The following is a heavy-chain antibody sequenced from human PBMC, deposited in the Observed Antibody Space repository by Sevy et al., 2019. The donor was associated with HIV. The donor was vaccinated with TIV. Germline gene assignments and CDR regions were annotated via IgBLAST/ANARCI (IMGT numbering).Heavy chain of an antibody. V-gene: IGHV3-48*03. D-gene: IGHD4-17*01. Sequence: GGSLRLSCVASGFTFSSYEMNWVRQAPGKGLEWVSYISNSGTSMYYSDSVKGSFTIPRHNARNSLYLQMNSLRSEDTAVYYCARDLPPSATTVAHFDCWGQGTLVTVSS. J-gene: IGHJ4*02. CDR2: ISNSGTSM. CDR1: GFTFSSYE. CDR3: ARDLPPSATTVAHFDC.